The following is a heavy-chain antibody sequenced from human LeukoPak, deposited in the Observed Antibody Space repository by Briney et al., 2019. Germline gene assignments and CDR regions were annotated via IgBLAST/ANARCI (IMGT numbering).Heavy chain of an antibody. V-gene: IGHV3-30*02. CDR2: IRYDGNNK. J-gene: IGHJ4*02. CDR3: AKDQAVAGHPLDY. CDR1: SFTFRNYD. D-gene: IGHD6-19*01. Sequence: GGSLRLSCPASSFTFRNYDMHWVRQAPGKGLEWVAFIRYDGNNKYYADSVKGRFTISRDNSKNMLYLQMNSLRADDTAVYYCAKDQAVAGHPLDYWGQGTLVTVSS.